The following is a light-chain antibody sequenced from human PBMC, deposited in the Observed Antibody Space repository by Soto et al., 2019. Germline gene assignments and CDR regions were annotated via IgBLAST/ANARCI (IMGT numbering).Light chain of an antibody. Sequence: QSVLTQPASVSGSPGQSINISCTGTSSDVGGYSYVSWYQQLPGKAPKLMIYDVSDRPSGVSNRFSGSKSGNTASLTISGLQAEDEADYYCSSYTSSSLYVFGTGTKVTVL. J-gene: IGLJ1*01. CDR1: SSDVGGYSY. CDR2: DVS. V-gene: IGLV2-14*01. CDR3: SSYTSSSLYV.